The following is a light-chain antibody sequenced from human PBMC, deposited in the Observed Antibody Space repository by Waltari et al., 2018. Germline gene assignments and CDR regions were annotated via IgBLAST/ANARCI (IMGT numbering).Light chain of an antibody. CDR2: AAS. V-gene: IGKV1-9*01. CDR3: QQSNNFPWT. J-gene: IGKJ1*01. Sequence: IQLTQSPSSLSPSVGDRVTITCRASQDISSFLAWYQQEPGKAPKVLIYAASTLRSGVPSRFSASGSGTDFTLTISSLQPEDFATYYCQQSNNFPWTFGQGTKVEIK. CDR1: QDISSF.